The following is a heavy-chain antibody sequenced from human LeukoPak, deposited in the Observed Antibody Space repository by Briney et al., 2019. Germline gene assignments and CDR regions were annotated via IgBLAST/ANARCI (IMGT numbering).Heavy chain of an antibody. J-gene: IGHJ6*02. CDR1: GFSFSNYW. V-gene: IGHV3-7*01. Sequence: GGSLRFSCAASGFSFSNYWMSWVRQAPGKGLEWVANIKQDGSEKYYVDSVKGRFTISRDNAKNSLDLQMNSLRAEDRAVYYCAKGRGMDVWGQGTTVTVSS. CDR3: AKGRGMDV. CDR2: IKQDGSEK.